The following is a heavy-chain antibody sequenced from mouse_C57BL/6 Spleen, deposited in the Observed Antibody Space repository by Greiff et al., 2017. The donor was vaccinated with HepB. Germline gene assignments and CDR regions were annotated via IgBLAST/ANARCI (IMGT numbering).Heavy chain of an antibody. Sequence: QVQLQQSGAELVKPGASVKLSCKASGYTFTEYTIHWVKQRSGQGLGWIGWFYPGSGSIKYNEKFKDKATLTADKSSSTVYMELSRLTSEDSAVYFCARHEEAYYSNKFWFAYWGQGTLVTVSA. D-gene: IGHD2-5*01. CDR1: GYTFTEYT. V-gene: IGHV1-62-2*01. CDR3: ARHEEAYYSNKFWFAY. CDR2: FYPGSGSI. J-gene: IGHJ3*01.